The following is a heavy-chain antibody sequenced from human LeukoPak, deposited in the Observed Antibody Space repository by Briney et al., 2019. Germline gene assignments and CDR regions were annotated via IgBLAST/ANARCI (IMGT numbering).Heavy chain of an antibody. V-gene: IGHV1-2*02. Sequence: ASVKVSCKASGYTFTGFYLHWVRQAPGQGLEWMGWINPNSGGTNFAQKFQGRVTMTRDTSISAAYMELSRLRSDDTAVYYCARDQIMDVWGRGTAVTVSS. CDR3: ARDQIMDV. CDR2: INPNSGGT. CDR1: GYTFTGFY. J-gene: IGHJ6*02.